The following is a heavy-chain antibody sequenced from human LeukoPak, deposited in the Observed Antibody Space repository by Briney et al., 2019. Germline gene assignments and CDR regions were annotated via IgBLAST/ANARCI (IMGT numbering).Heavy chain of an antibody. J-gene: IGHJ4*02. D-gene: IGHD2-21*02. CDR3: AKGSVHIVVVTRYGWVVR. CDR1: GFPFSSYS. V-gene: IGHV3-21*04. Sequence: GGSLRLSCAASGFPFSSYSMNWVRQAPGKGLEWVSSISSSSSYIYYADSVKGRFTISRDNAKNSLYLQMNSLRAEDTAVYYCAKGSVHIVVVTRYGWVVRWGQGTLVTVSS. CDR2: ISSSSSYI.